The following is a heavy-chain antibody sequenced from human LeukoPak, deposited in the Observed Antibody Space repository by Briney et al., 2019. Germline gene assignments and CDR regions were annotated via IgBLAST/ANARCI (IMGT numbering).Heavy chain of an antibody. J-gene: IGHJ2*01. CDR3: AKDVAAAGDWYFDL. CDR1: GFTFDDYA. D-gene: IGHD6-13*01. V-gene: IGHV3-9*01. CDR2: ISWNSGSI. Sequence: PGRSLRLSCAASGFTFDDYAMHWVRQAPGKGLEWVSGISWNSGSIGYADSVKGRFTISRDNAKNSLYLQMNSLRAEDTALYYCAKDVAAAGDWYFDLWGRGTLVTVSS.